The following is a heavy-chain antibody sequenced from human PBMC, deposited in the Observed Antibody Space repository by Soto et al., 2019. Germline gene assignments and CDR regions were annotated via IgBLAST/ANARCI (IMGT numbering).Heavy chain of an antibody. V-gene: IGHV1-18*01. CDR1: GYTFTSYG. J-gene: IGHJ5*02. D-gene: IGHD2-15*01. CDR2: ISAYNGNT. CDR3: ARLYCSGGSCYWFDP. Sequence: GASVKVSCKASGYTFTSYGISWVRQAPGQGLEWMGWISAYNGNTNYAQKLQGRVTMTTDTSTSTAYMELRSLRSDDTAVYYCARLYCSGGSCYWFDPWGQGTLVTVSS.